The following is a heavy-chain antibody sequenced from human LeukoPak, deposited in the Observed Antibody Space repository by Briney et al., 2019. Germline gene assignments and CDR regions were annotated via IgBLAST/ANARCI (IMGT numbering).Heavy chain of an antibody. CDR2: IRYDGSNK. J-gene: IGHJ4*02. CDR1: GFTFSSYG. Sequence: PGGSLRLSCAASGFTFSSYGMHWVRQAPGKGLEWVAFIRYDGSNKYYADSVKGRFTISRDNSKNTLYLQMNSLRAEDTAVYYCAKRFDFWSGQGSYYFDYWGQGTLVTVSS. V-gene: IGHV3-30*02. CDR3: AKRFDFWSGQGSYYFDY. D-gene: IGHD3-3*01.